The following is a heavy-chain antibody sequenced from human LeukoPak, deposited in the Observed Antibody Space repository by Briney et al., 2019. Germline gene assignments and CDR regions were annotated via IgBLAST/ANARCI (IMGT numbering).Heavy chain of an antibody. CDR3: ARVRIAAADTSFDY. Sequence: SVKVSCKASGGTFSNYAISWVRQAPGQGLEWMGGIIPIFGTANYAQKFQGRVTITADKSTSTAYMELSSLRSEDTAVYYCARVRIAAADTSFDYWGQGTLVTVSS. CDR1: GGTFSNYA. CDR2: IIPIFGTA. D-gene: IGHD6-13*01. V-gene: IGHV1-69*06. J-gene: IGHJ4*02.